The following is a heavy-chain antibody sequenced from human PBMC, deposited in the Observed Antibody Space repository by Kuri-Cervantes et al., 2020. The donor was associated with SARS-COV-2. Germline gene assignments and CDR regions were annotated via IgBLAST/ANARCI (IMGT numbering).Heavy chain of an antibody. V-gene: IGHV3-30*18. CDR2: ISYDGSNK. D-gene: IGHD5-12*01. Sequence: GESLKISCAASGFTFSSYGMHWVRQAPGKGLEWVAVISYDGSNKYYADSVKGRFTISRDNSKNTLYLQMNSLRAEDTAVYYCAKDKGWLRQTAGLDYWGQGTLVTGSS. J-gene: IGHJ4*02. CDR1: GFTFSSYG. CDR3: AKDKGWLRQTAGLDY.